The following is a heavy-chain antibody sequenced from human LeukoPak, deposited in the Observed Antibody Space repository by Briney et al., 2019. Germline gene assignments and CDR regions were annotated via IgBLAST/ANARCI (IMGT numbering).Heavy chain of an antibody. CDR1: GGTFSSYA. J-gene: IGHJ4*02. V-gene: IGHV1-69*04. CDR3: ARDRDSGSYPRWLDCDY. D-gene: IGHD1-26*01. CDR2: IIPILGIA. Sequence: SVKLSCKASGGTFSSYAISWVRQAPGQGLEWMGRIIPILGIANYAQKFQGRVTITADKSTSTAYMELSSLRSEDTGVYYCARDRDSGSYPRWLDCDYWGQGTLVTVSS.